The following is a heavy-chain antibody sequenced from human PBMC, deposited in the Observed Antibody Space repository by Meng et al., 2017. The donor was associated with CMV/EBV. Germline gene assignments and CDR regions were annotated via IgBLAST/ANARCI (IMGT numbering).Heavy chain of an antibody. D-gene: IGHD1-26*01. CDR1: GGSFSGYY. J-gene: IGHJ4*02. Sequence: SETLSLTCAVSGGSFSGYYWSWIRRPPGKGLEWFGENNHSGSTNYNPSLKSRVTISADTFKNQFSLKQSSVTAADTAVYYCARGGGSSPVDYWGQGTLVTVSS. CDR2: NNHSGST. CDR3: ARGGGSSPVDY. V-gene: IGHV4-34*01.